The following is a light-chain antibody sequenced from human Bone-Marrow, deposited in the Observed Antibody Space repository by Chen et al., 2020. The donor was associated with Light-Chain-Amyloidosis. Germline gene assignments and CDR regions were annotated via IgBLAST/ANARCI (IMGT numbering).Light chain of an antibody. Sequence: SALTQPASVSGSPGQSTTISSTGTSGDVGTYNYVSWYQQHPGKAPKVMIYAVSNRPSGVSNRFSGSKSGNTASLTISGLQAEDEADYYCSSFTSSSSYVFGPGTKVTVL. CDR2: AVS. V-gene: IGLV2-14*01. CDR3: SSFTSSSSYV. CDR1: SGDVGTYNY. J-gene: IGLJ1*01.